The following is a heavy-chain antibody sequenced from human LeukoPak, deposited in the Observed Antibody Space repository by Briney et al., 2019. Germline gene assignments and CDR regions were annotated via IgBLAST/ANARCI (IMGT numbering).Heavy chain of an antibody. J-gene: IGHJ5*02. CDR2: IYYSGST. CDR1: GGSISSSSYY. V-gene: IGHV4-39*07. D-gene: IGHD3-16*01. CDR3: AREKREKQRRERGRNWFDP. Sequence: SETLSLTCTVSGGSISSSSYYWGWIRQPPGKGLEWIGSIYYSGSTYYNPSLKSRVTISVDTSKNQFSLKLSSVTAADTAVYYCAREKREKQRRERGRNWFDPWGQGTLVTVSS.